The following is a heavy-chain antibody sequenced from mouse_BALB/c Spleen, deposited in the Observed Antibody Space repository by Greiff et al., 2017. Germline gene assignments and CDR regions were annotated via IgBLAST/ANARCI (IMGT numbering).Heavy chain of an antibody. D-gene: IGHD2-1*01. V-gene: IGHV1-82*01. J-gene: IGHJ4*01. CDR1: GYAFSSSW. CDR3: ARGGNGYAMDS. CDR2: IYPGDGDT. Sequence: VKLQESGPELVKPGASVKISCKASGYAFSSSWMNWVKQRPGQGLEWIGRIYPGDGDTNYNGKFKGKATLTADKSSSTAYMQLSSLTSVDSAVYFCARGGNGYAMDSWGQGTSVTASP.